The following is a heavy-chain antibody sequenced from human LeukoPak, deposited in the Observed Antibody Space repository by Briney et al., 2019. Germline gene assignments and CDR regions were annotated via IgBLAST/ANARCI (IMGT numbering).Heavy chain of an antibody. Sequence: GGSLRLSCSASGFTFGDYALTWFRQAPGKGLEWVGIIRSKAYSGAADYAASVKGRFIISRDDSKSIAYLQMNSLQIDDTAVYYCTRTPPDAVWFDPWGQGTLVTVSS. V-gene: IGHV3-49*03. CDR3: TRTPPDAVWFDP. CDR2: IRSKAYSGAA. CDR1: GFTFGDYA. J-gene: IGHJ5*02. D-gene: IGHD1-14*01.